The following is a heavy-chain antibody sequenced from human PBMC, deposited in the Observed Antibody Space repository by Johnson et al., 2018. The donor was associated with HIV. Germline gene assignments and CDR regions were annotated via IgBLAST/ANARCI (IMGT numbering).Heavy chain of an antibody. CDR2: IWYDGSNR. D-gene: IGHD1-1*01. V-gene: IGHV3-33*06. Sequence: QVQLVESGGGVVQPGRSLRVSCAASGFTFSSYGMHWVRQAPGKGLEWVAVIWYDGSNRYYADSVKGRFTISRDNSKNTLYLQMNSLRAEDTAVYYCAKGAGLEPWDVFDIWGQGTMVTVSS. CDR1: GFTFSSYG. CDR3: AKGAGLEPWDVFDI. J-gene: IGHJ3*02.